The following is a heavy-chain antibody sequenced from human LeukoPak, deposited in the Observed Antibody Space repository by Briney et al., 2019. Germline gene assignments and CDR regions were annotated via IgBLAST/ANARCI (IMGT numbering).Heavy chain of an antibody. Sequence: VGSLRLSCAASGFTFDDYAMNWVRQAPGKGLEWGCGINWNGGSTGYADSVKGRFTIFRDNAKKSLYLQMNSLRAEDTALYHRARDSGWKALEYWGQGTLVTVSS. CDR3: ARDSGWKALEY. V-gene: IGHV3-20*01. D-gene: IGHD3-10*01. J-gene: IGHJ4*02. CDR1: GFTFDDYA. CDR2: INWNGGST.